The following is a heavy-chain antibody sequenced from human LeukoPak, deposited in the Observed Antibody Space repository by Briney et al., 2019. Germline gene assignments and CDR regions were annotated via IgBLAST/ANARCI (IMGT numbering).Heavy chain of an antibody. D-gene: IGHD3-22*01. V-gene: IGHV1-2*02. Sequence: ASVKVSCKASGYTFTGYYMHWVRQAPGPGLEWMGWINPNSGGTNYAQKFQDRVTMTRDTSITTAFLEMSGLTSDDTAVYYCASPAYYYDSSGYHSPFDYWGQGTLVTVSS. J-gene: IGHJ4*02. CDR2: INPNSGGT. CDR3: ASPAYYYDSSGYHSPFDY. CDR1: GYTFTGYY.